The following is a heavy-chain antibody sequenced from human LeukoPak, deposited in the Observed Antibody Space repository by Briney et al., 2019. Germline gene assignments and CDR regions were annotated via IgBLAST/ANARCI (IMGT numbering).Heavy chain of an antibody. V-gene: IGHV4-39*07. CDR3: ARAAISYSGSPNYFDY. J-gene: IGHJ4*02. CDR2: IYYSGST. CDR1: GGSISSRSHF. Sequence: SEILSLTCTVSGGSISSRSHFWGWIRQPPGKGLEWIVTIYYSGSTFYNPSLKSRVTTSVDTSKNQFSLKLSSVTAADTAVYYCARAAISYSGSPNYFDYWGQGTLVTVSS. D-gene: IGHD1-26*01.